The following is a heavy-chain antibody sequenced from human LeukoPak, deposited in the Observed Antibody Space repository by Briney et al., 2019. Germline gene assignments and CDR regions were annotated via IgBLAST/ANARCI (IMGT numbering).Heavy chain of an antibody. CDR2: IYYSGST. CDR3: ASGIAVAGDFGY. J-gene: IGHJ4*02. CDR1: GGSISSYY. V-gene: IGHV4-59*01. D-gene: IGHD6-19*01. Sequence: PSETLSLTCTVSGGSISSYYWSWIQQPPGKGLEWIGYIYYSGSTNYNPSLKSRVTISVDTSKNQFSLKLSSVTAADTAVYYCASGIAVAGDFGYWGQGTLVTVSS.